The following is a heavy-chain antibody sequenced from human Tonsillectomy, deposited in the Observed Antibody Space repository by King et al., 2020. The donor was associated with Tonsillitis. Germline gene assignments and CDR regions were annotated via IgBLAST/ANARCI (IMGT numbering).Heavy chain of an antibody. V-gene: IGHV1-2*02. J-gene: IGHJ3*02. D-gene: IGHD3-10*01. CDR3: AKIGTAYGAFDI. Sequence: VQLVESGAEVKKPGASVKVSCKASGYTFTGYHMHWVRQARGQGLEWMGWISPNSGGTNYAQMFQGRVTMTRETSITPAYMELSGLRSDDTAGYYCAKIGTAYGAFDIWGQGTMVTVSS. CDR2: ISPNSGGT. CDR1: GYTFTGYH.